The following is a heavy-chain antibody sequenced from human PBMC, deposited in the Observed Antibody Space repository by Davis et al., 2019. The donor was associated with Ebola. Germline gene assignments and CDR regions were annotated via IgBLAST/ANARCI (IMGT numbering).Heavy chain of an antibody. J-gene: IGHJ4*02. V-gene: IGHV1-18*04. CDR1: GYTFTSYG. D-gene: IGHD1-14*01. CDR3: ARALPGYYFDY. CDR2: INPHNGNT. Sequence: AASVKVSCKASGYTFTSYGITWVRQAPGQGLEWMGWINPHNGNTNYAQNVQGRVIMTSDTSTSTAYMELRSLRSDDTAVYYCARALPGYYFDYWGQGTLVTVSS.